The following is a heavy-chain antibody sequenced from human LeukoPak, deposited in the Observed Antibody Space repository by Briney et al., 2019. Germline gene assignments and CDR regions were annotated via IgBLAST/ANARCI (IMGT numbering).Heavy chain of an antibody. CDR3: ARVEIRIAAAGGYYYYMDV. D-gene: IGHD6-13*01. V-gene: IGHV4-59*01. Sequence: PSETLSLTCTVSGGSISSYYWSWIRQPPGKGLEWIGYIYYSGSTNYNPSLKSRVTISVDTSKNQFSLKLSSVTAADTAVYYCARVEIRIAAAGGYYYYMDVWGKGTTVTASS. CDR1: GGSISSYY. CDR2: IYYSGST. J-gene: IGHJ6*03.